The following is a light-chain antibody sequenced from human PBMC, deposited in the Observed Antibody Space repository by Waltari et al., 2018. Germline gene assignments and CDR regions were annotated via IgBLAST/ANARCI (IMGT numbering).Light chain of an antibody. CDR2: DAS. J-gene: IGKJ1*01. V-gene: IGKV1-6*01. Sequence: AIQMTQSPSSLSASVGDRCTITCRASQGIRNDLGWYQQKPRKAPNLLIYDASSLRSGVPSRFSGSGSGTDFTLTISSLQPEDFATYYCLQDYNYPWTFGQGTQVEIK. CDR1: QGIRND. CDR3: LQDYNYPWT.